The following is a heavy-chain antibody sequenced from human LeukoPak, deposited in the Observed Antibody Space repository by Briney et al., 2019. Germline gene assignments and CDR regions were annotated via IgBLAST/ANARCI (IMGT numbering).Heavy chain of an antibody. CDR1: GFTFSSYS. V-gene: IGHV3-48*01. Sequence: GGSLRLSCAASGFTFSSYSMNWVRQAPGKGLEWVSYISSSSSTIYYADSVKGRFTISRDNAKNSLYLQMNSLRAEDTAVYYCARYSSGNFDYWGQGTLVTVSS. D-gene: IGHD6-19*01. CDR3: ARYSSGNFDY. CDR2: ISSSSSTI. J-gene: IGHJ4*02.